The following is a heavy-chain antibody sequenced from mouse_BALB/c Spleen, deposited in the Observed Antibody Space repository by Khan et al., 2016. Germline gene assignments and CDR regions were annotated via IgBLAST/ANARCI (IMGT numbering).Heavy chain of an antibody. D-gene: IGHD4-1*01. Sequence: QVQLKQSGAELMKPGASVKISCKATGYTFSSYWIEWVKQRPGHGLEWIGEILPGSGSTNYNEKFKGTATFTADTSSNTAYMQLSSLTSEDSAVYYCARLGPDYWGQGTTLTVSS. CDR1: GYTFSSYW. CDR3: ARLGPDY. CDR2: ILPGSGST. J-gene: IGHJ2*01. V-gene: IGHV1-9*01.